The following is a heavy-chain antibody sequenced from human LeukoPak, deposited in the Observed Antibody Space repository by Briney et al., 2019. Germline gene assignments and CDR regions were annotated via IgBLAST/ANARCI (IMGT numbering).Heavy chain of an antibody. J-gene: IGHJ4*02. CDR1: GYTFTSYD. V-gene: IGHV1-8*01. D-gene: IGHD5-18*01. Sequence: ASVKVSCKASGYTFTSYDINWVRQATGQGLEWMGWMNPNSGNTGYAQKFQGRVTMTRNTSISTAYMELSSLRSEDTAVYYCARGGDTAMVGGEFVVDYVDYWGQGTLVTVSS. CDR2: MNPNSGNT. CDR3: ARGGDTAMVGGEFVVDYVDY.